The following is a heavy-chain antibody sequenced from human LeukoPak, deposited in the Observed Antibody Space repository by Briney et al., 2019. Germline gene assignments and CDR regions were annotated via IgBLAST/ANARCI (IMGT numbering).Heavy chain of an antibody. CDR2: IYYSGSTSGST. D-gene: IGHD6-13*01. Sequence: SETLSLTCAVSGGSISYHYWGWIRQPPGKGLEWIGYIYYSGSTSGSTNYNPSLKSRVTISVDKSENQFSLKLSSVTAADTAVYYCARHIAAAGRFDYWGQGTLVTVSS. V-gene: IGHV4-59*08. CDR1: GGSISYHY. J-gene: IGHJ4*02. CDR3: ARHIAAAGRFDY.